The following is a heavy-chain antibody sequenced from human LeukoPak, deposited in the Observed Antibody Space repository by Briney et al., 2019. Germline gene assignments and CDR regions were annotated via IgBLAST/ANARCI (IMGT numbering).Heavy chain of an antibody. CDR1: GFTFSSYG. Sequence: PGRSLRLSCAASGFTFSSYGMHWVRQAPGKGLEWVAVISYDGSNKYYADSVKGRFTISRDNSKNTLYLQMNSLRAEDTAVYYCAKDLATVTEYWGQGTLVTVSS. CDR3: AKDLATVTEY. J-gene: IGHJ4*02. CDR2: ISYDGSNK. V-gene: IGHV3-30*18. D-gene: IGHD4-17*01.